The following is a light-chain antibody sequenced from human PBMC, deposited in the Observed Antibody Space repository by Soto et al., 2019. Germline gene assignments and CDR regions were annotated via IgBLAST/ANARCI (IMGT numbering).Light chain of an antibody. CDR2: DVN. Sequence: QSVPTQPASMSGSPGQSITISCTGASSDVGYSNHVSWYQHHPGKVPKLIIYDVNNRPSGVSDRFSGSKSGNTASLTISGLQSEDDGDYYCSSYTGSDTLVFGGGTQLTVL. J-gene: IGLJ3*02. CDR1: SSDVGYSNH. V-gene: IGLV2-14*03. CDR3: SSYTGSDTLV.